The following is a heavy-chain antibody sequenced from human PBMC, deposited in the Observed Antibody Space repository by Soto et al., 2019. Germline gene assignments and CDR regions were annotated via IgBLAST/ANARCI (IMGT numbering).Heavy chain of an antibody. V-gene: IGHV3-21*01. Sequence: EVQLVESGGGLVKPGWSLRLSCAASGFTFSTYTMNWIRQAPGKGLEWVSSISSSSSYIYYADSAKGRFTISRDNAKNSLYLQVNSLRAEDTAVYYCASLSRFYADYWGQGTLVTVSS. J-gene: IGHJ4*02. CDR3: ASLSRFYADY. CDR2: ISSSSSYI. D-gene: IGHD3-10*01. CDR1: GFTFSTYT.